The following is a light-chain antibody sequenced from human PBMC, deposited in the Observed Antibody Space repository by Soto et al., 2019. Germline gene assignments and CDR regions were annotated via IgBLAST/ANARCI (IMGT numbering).Light chain of an antibody. J-gene: IGKJ1*01. CDR2: AAS. CDR1: QDIRNE. Sequence: AIQMTQSPSSLSASIGDRVTITCRASQDIRNELGWYQQKPGKAPKVLISAASSLEDGVPSRFSGSGSGTDFTLTISSLRPEDFATYFCLQDYNYPRTFGQGTKVEIK. V-gene: IGKV1-6*01. CDR3: LQDYNYPRT.